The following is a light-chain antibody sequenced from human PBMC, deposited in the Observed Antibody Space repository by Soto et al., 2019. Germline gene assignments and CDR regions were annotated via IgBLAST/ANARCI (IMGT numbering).Light chain of an antibody. CDR1: SSDVGSYNL. CDR2: EVS. CDR3: CSYAGSSTLYV. Sequence: QSALTQPASVSGSPGQSITISCTGTSSDVGSYNLVSWYQQHPGKAPKLMIYEVSKRPSGVSNRFSGSKSGNTASLTISGLQAEDEADYYCCSYAGSSTLYVFGTGTKVNRP. J-gene: IGLJ1*01. V-gene: IGLV2-23*02.